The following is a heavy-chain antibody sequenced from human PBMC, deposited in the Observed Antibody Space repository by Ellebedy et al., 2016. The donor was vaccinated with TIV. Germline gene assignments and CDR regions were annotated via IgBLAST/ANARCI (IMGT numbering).Heavy chain of an antibody. D-gene: IGHD2-8*02. Sequence: MPSETLSLTCTVSGYSISSSYCWGWIRQSPGKGLEWIGIYHSGSTYYSPSLESRVTISLDTSKNQFSLKLTSVTAADTAVYYCARHSRPSTGGYFYWYFDLWGRGTLVTVSS. CDR2: YHSGST. J-gene: IGHJ2*01. CDR1: GYSISSSYC. V-gene: IGHV4-38-2*02. CDR3: ARHSRPSTGGYFYWYFDL.